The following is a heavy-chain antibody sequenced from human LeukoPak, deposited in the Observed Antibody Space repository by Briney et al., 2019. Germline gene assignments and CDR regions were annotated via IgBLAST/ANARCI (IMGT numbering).Heavy chain of an antibody. Sequence: GSLRLSCAASGFTFSSYAMSWVRQAPGKGLEWVSAINSAGSTYYGDSVRGRFTISRDNSKNVLYLQMNSLRAEDTALYYCAKDQNTVATAPFDYRGQGTLVTVSS. CDR1: GFTFSSYA. CDR3: AKDQNTVATAPFDY. J-gene: IGHJ4*02. D-gene: IGHD4-17*01. V-gene: IGHV3-23*01. CDR2: INSAGST.